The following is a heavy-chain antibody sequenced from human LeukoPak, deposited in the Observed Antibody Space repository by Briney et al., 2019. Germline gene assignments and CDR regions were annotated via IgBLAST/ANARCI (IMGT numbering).Heavy chain of an antibody. Sequence: SVKVSCKASGGTLSNYAISWVRQAPGQGLEWMGGIIPIFGTTNYAQKFQGRVTITADKSTTTAYMELSSLRSDDTAVYYCARERGTQVDYWGQGTLVTVSS. CDR3: ARERGTQVDY. CDR1: GGTLSNYA. V-gene: IGHV1-69*06. D-gene: IGHD1/OR15-1a*01. J-gene: IGHJ4*02. CDR2: IIPIFGTT.